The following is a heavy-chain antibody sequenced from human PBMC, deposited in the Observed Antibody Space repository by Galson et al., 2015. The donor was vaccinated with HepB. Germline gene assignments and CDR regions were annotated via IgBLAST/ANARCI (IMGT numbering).Heavy chain of an antibody. CDR3: ARDRLYYEYDVWGRPPSNYYYSGMDV. V-gene: IGHV1-69*13. J-gene: IGHJ6*02. Sequence: SVKVSCKASGGTFSSLPISWVRQAPGQGLEWLGGIIPFFATPNNAQKFQGRVTITADASTNTSYMELSSLRSEDTAVYYCARDRLYYEYDVWGRPPSNYYYSGMDVWGQGTTVTVSS. CDR1: GGTFSSLP. CDR2: IIPFFATP. D-gene: IGHD3-16*01.